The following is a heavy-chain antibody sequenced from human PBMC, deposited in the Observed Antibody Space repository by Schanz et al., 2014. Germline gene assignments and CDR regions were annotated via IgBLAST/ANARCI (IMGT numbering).Heavy chain of an antibody. CDR2: MNSKTGNT. J-gene: IGHJ4*02. Sequence: QVQLVQSGAEVKKPGASVRVSCKASGYSFTSYDINWVLQATGQGLEWMGWMNSKTGNTGYAQRFQGRVTMTRNTSITTAYLELSSLRSGDTAVYYCTKGRTFGRWGQGTLXTVSS. CDR1: GYSFTSYD. CDR3: TKGRTFGR. V-gene: IGHV1-8*01. D-gene: IGHD3-16*01.